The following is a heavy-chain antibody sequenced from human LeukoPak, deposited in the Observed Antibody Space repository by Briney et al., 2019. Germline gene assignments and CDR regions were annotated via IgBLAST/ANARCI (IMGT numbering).Heavy chain of an antibody. D-gene: IGHD3-10*01. CDR3: HSLGTMVTQNTDY. CDR1: GFTLSNYW. Sequence: PGGSLRLSCAASGFTLSNYWMHWVRQAPGKGLVWVSRINSDGRTTNYADSVKGRFTISRDNAKNTVYLQMNSLRAEDTAQYYCHSLGTMVTQNTDYWGQGTLVTVSS. CDR2: INSDGRTT. J-gene: IGHJ4*02. V-gene: IGHV3-74*01.